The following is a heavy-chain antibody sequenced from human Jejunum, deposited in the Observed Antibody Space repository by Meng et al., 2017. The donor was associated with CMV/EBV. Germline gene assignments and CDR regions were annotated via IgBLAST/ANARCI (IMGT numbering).Heavy chain of an antibody. V-gene: IGHV4-4*07. J-gene: IGHJ4*02. CDR1: GGPINNYY. D-gene: IGHD1-26*01. CDR2: FYSSDTY. CDR3: ARGPGASTREGFDH. Sequence: QVELQESGPGLGKPSETLSLTCTVSGGPINNYYWSWIRQSAGKGLEWIGRFYSSDTYNYHPSLNSRVTMSLDTSKKQFSLILSSVTAADTARYYCARGPGASTREGFDHWGLGTLVTVSS.